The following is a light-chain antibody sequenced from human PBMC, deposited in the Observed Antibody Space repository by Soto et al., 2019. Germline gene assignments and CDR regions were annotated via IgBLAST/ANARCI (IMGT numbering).Light chain of an antibody. CDR3: QQSYSTKWT. V-gene: IGKV1-39*01. Sequence: DIQLAQSPSSLSASVGDRVTITCRASQAISSYLDWYQQKPGKAPKVLIYAASSLQSGAPSRFSGSGSGTDFTLTISSLQPEDFATYYCQQSYSTKWTFGQGTKVDIK. CDR2: AAS. J-gene: IGKJ1*01. CDR1: QAISSY.